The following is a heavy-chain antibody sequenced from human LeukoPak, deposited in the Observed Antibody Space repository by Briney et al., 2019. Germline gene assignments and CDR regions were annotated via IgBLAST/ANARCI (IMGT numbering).Heavy chain of an antibody. Sequence: AAGKLRRNCSAYTFTSNSNTMSRLPPGPGLEWMGWISGYNGKTNYAQKLQGRVTMTTDTSTSTAYMELRSLRADDTAVYYCARAGWLQDFDYWGQGTLVTVSS. CDR2: ISGYNGKT. J-gene: IGHJ4*02. CDR1: AYTFTSNS. D-gene: IGHD5-24*01. CDR3: ARAGWLQDFDY. V-gene: IGHV1-18*01.